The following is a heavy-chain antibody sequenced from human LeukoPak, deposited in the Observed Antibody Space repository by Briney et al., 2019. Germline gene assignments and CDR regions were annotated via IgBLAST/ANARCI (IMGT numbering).Heavy chain of an antibody. Sequence: ASVKVSCKASGYTFTSYGISWVRQAPGQGLEWMGWISAYNGNTNYAQKLQGRVTMTTDTSTSTAYMELRSLGSDDTAVYYCARVPRLLLWFGGQDAFDIWGQGTMVTVSS. CDR3: ARVPRLLLWFGGQDAFDI. D-gene: IGHD3-10*01. V-gene: IGHV1-18*01. J-gene: IGHJ3*02. CDR1: GYTFTSYG. CDR2: ISAYNGNT.